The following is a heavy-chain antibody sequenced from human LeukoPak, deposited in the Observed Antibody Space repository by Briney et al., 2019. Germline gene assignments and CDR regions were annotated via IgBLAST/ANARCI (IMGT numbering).Heavy chain of an antibody. CDR2: INGNGGGT. Sequence: GGSLRLSCAASGFTFSNYGMSWVRQAPGKGLEWVAGINGNGGGTDYADSVKGRFTISRDNARNSLFLQMNSLRAEDTAVYFCAKRGVVIRVFLVGFHKEANYFDSWGQGALVTVSS. CDR3: AKRGVVIRVFLVGFHKEANYFDS. D-gene: IGHD3-10*01. J-gene: IGHJ4*02. V-gene: IGHV3-23*01. CDR1: GFTFSNYG.